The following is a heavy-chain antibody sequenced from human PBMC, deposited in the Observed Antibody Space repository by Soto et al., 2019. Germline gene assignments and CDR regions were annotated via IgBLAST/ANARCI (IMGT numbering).Heavy chain of an antibody. Sequence: QVQLQESGPGLVKPSETLSLTCTVSGGSISSYYWSWIRQPPGKGLEWIGYIYYSGSTNYNPSRKSRVTISVDTSKNQFSLKLSSVTAADTAVYYCARHLNIVATIGYDAFDIWGQGTMVTVSS. J-gene: IGHJ3*02. D-gene: IGHD5-12*01. V-gene: IGHV4-59*08. CDR1: GGSISSYY. CDR3: ARHLNIVATIGYDAFDI. CDR2: IYYSGST.